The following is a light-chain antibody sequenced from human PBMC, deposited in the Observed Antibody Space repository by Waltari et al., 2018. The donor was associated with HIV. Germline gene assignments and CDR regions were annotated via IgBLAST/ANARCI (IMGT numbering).Light chain of an antibody. CDR3: AAWDDSLNGPGVV. J-gene: IGLJ2*01. CDR1: SSNIGSNT. V-gene: IGLV1-44*01. CDR2: SNN. Sequence: QSVLTQPPSASGTPGQRVTISCSGSSSNIGSNTVTWYQQLPGTPPKPLIYSNNQRPSGVPDRFSGSKSGTSASLAISGLQSEDEADYYCAAWDDSLNGPGVVFGGGTKLTVL.